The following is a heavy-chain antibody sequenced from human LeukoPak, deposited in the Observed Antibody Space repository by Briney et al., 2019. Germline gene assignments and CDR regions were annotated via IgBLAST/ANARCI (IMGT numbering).Heavy chain of an antibody. CDR3: AGVGSGVYAPYYYYYYGMDV. V-gene: IGHV3-20*01. CDR2: INWNGGST. J-gene: IGHJ6*02. CDR1: GFTFDDYG. D-gene: IGHD2-8*01. Sequence: GGSLRLSCAASGFTFDDYGMSWVRQAPGKGLEWVSGINWNGGSTGYADSVKGRFTISRDNAKNSLYLQMNSLRAEDTALYHCAGVGSGVYAPYYYYYYGMDVWGQGTTVTVSS.